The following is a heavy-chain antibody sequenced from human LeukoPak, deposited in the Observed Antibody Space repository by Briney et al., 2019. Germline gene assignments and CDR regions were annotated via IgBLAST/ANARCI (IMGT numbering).Heavy chain of an antibody. CDR3: AREVVPAALSVPTY. D-gene: IGHD2-2*01. Sequence: ASVKVSCKASGYTFTVYYMHWVRQAPGQGLEWMGWIHPNSGGTNYAQKFQGRVTMTRDTSISTAYMELSRLRSDDTAVYYCAREVVPAALSVPTYWGQGTLVTVSS. V-gene: IGHV1-2*02. CDR1: GYTFTVYY. J-gene: IGHJ4*02. CDR2: IHPNSGGT.